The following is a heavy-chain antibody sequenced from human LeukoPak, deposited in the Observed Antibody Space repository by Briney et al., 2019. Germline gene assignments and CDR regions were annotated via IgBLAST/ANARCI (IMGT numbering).Heavy chain of an antibody. D-gene: IGHD6-19*01. CDR2: ISDSGST. CDR1: GGSISSYY. Sequence: SETLSLTCTVSGGSISSYYWSWIRQPPGKGLEWTGYISDSGSTHYNPPLKRRLTISVDPSKNQFSLKLSSVTAADTAIYYCARTRYSGGWFFDYWGQGTLVTVSS. CDR3: ARTRYSGGWFFDY. J-gene: IGHJ4*02. V-gene: IGHV4-59*01.